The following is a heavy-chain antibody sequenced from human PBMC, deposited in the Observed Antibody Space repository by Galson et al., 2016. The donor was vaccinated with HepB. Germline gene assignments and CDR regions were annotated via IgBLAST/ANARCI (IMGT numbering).Heavy chain of an antibody. CDR3: AKEGPDSGGSRYSFDY. Sequence: SLRLSCAASGFTFSGHGMHWVRRAPGKGLEWVAVVSSAGAATYYGDSVKGRFTISRDNSKNMVFLEMNSLRAEDTAVYYCAKEGPDSGGSRYSFDYWGQGTLVTVSS. V-gene: IGHV3-30*18. CDR1: GFTFSGHG. D-gene: IGHD2-15*01. CDR2: VSSAGAAT. J-gene: IGHJ4*02.